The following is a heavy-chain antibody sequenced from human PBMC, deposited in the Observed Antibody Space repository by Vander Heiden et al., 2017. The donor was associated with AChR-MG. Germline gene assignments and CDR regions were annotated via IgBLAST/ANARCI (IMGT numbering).Heavy chain of an antibody. Sequence: EVQLVESGGGLVQPGRSLRLSCAASGFTFDDYAMHWVRQGPGKGLEGVSGISWNSGSIGYADSVKGRFTISRDNAKNSLYLQMNSLRAEDTALYYCAKDPLRGVGQLVRWFDPWGQGTLVTVSS. CDR3: AKDPLRGVGQLVRWFDP. CDR1: GFTFDDYA. CDR2: ISWNSGSI. J-gene: IGHJ5*02. V-gene: IGHV3-9*01. D-gene: IGHD6-6*01.